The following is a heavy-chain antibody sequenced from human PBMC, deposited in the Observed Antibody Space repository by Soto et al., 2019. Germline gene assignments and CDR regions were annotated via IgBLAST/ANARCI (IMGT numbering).Heavy chain of an antibody. J-gene: IGHJ5*02. D-gene: IGHD6-19*01. CDR1: GYTFTSYG. Sequence: ASVKVSCKASGYTFTSYGISWVRQAPGQGLEWMGWISAYNGNTNYAQKLQGRVTMTTDTSTSTAYMELRILRSDDTAVYYCARDPPYSSGWYAGFDPWGQGTLVTVSS. V-gene: IGHV1-18*01. CDR2: ISAYNGNT. CDR3: ARDPPYSSGWYAGFDP.